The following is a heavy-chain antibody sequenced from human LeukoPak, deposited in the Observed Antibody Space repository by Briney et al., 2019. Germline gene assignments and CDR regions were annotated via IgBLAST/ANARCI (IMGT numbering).Heavy chain of an antibody. D-gene: IGHD3-10*01. J-gene: IGHJ4*02. V-gene: IGHV3-66*01. CDR1: GFTVSSNY. Sequence: GGSLRLSCAASGFTVSSNYMSWVRQAPGKGLEWVSVIYSGGSTYYADSVKGRFTISRDNSKNTLYLQMNSLRAEDTAVYYCARASITMVRGVINDYWGQGTLVTASS. CDR2: IYSGGST. CDR3: ARASITMVRGVINDY.